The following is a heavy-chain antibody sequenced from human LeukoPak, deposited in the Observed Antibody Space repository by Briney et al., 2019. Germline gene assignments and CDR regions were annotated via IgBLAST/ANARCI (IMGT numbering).Heavy chain of an antibody. CDR1: GYTFTAYY. D-gene: IGHD3-22*01. CDR2: INPNSGGT. CDR3: ATYDSSGYYYFSFDY. Sequence: ASVKVSCKASGYTFTAYYLHWVRQAPGQGLEWMGWINPNSGGTNYAQKFQGRVTMTRDTSISTAYMELSRLRSDDTAVYYCATYDSSGYYYFSFDYWGQGTLVTVSS. J-gene: IGHJ4*02. V-gene: IGHV1-2*02.